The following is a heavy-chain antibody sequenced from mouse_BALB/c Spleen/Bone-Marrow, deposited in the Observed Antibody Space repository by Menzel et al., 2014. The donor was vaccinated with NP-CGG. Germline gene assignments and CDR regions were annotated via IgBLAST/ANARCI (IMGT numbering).Heavy chain of an antibody. CDR3: TRDNYEAMDY. V-gene: IGHV1-7*01. CDR2: ISPSTGYT. Sequence: VQLQQSGADLAKPGASMKMSCKASGYTFTNYWMHWVKQRPGQGLEWIGNISPSTGYTEYNQKFRDKATLTADKSSSTAYMQLSSLTSEDSAVYYCTRDNYEAMDYWGQGTSVTVSS. CDR1: GYTFTNYW. J-gene: IGHJ4*01. D-gene: IGHD1-3*01.